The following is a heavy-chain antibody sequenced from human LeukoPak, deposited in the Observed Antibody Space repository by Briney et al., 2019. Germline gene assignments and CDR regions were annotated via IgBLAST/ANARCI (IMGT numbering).Heavy chain of an antibody. Sequence: WGSLRLSCAAPGFTFSSYARRWLRQAPEKGLEGVAVISYDGSNKYYADSVKGRFTISRDNSKSTLYLQMNSLRAEDTAVYYCARASSGGGGSRGQGTLVTVSS. CDR1: GFTFSSYA. CDR2: ISYDGSNK. V-gene: IGHV3-30*04. CDR3: ARASSGGGGS. J-gene: IGHJ4*02. D-gene: IGHD2-8*02.